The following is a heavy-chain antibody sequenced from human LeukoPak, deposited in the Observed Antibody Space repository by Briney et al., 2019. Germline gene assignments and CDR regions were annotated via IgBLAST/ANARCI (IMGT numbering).Heavy chain of an antibody. CDR2: INPNSGGT. Sequence: ASVKVSCKASGYTFTGYYMHWVRQAPGQGLEWMGWINPNSGGTNYAQKFQGRVTMTRDTSISTAYMELSRLRSDDTAVYYCARGLRFGEIDEPTYYFDYWGQGTLVTVSS. D-gene: IGHD3-10*01. J-gene: IGHJ4*02. CDR1: GYTFTGYY. V-gene: IGHV1-2*02. CDR3: ARGLRFGEIDEPTYYFDY.